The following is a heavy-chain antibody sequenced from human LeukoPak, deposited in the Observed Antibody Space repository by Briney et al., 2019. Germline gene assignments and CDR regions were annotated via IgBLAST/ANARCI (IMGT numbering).Heavy chain of an antibody. D-gene: IGHD5-24*01. CDR2: INPSGGST. V-gene: IGHV1-46*01. CDR1: GYTFTSYY. Sequence: ASVKVSCKASGYTFTSYYMHWVRQAPGQGLEWMGIINPSGGSTSYAQKFQGRVTMTRDTSTSTVYMEPSSLRSEDTAVYYCAREKIGVEMATYGGLNAFDIRGQGTMVTVSS. J-gene: IGHJ3*02. CDR3: AREKIGVEMATYGGLNAFDI.